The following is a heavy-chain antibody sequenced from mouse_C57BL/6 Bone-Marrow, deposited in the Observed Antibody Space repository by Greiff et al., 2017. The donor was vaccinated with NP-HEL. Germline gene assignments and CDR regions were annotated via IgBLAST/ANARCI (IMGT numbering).Heavy chain of an antibody. Sequence: QVQLQQSGAELVRPGTSVKVSCKASGYAFTNYLIEWVKKRPGQGLEWIGVINPGSGGTNYNEKFKGKATLTADKSSSTAYMQLSSLTSEDSAVYFCAREGYYPYAMDYWGQGTSVTVSS. CDR2: INPGSGGT. D-gene: IGHD2-3*01. CDR1: GYAFTNYL. V-gene: IGHV1-54*01. CDR3: AREGYYPYAMDY. J-gene: IGHJ4*01.